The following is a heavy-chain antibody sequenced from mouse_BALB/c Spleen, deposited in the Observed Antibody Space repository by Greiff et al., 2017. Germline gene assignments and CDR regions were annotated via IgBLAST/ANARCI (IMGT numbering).Heavy chain of an antibody. V-gene: IGHV1S81*02. Sequence: QVQLQQPGAELVKPGASVKLSCKASGYTFTSYWMHWGKQRPGQGLEWIGEINPCNGRTNYNEKFKSKATLTVDKYSSTAYMQPSSLTSEDFAVYYCARKGVLRLYAVGYGGRGTSVSVSS. CDR2: INPCNGRT. D-gene: IGHD1-2*01. CDR1: GYTFTSYW. J-gene: IGHJ4*01. CDR3: ARKGVLRLYAVGY.